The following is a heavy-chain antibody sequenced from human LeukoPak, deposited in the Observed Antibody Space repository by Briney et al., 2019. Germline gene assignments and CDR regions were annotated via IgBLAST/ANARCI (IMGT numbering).Heavy chain of an antibody. Sequence: GGPRRPSGGASGFTFTSYTMNWGRRAPGKGREWCAFISSSSSYLASARSLKGRFTFSRDNAKNTLYLQMNSLSAEATAVYYCAKDPRGSLSVYWGQGTLVIVSS. D-gene: IGHD3-10*01. CDR3: AKDPRGSLSVY. J-gene: IGHJ1*01. V-gene: IGHV3-21*01. CDR1: GFTFTSYT. CDR2: ISSSSSYL.